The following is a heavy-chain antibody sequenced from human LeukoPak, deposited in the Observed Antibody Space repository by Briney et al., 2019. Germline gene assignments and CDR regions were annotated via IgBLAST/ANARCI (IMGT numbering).Heavy chain of an antibody. Sequence: GGSLRLSCVASGFTFSAYGMRWVRQAPGKGLEYVSAINTNGGSTYYANSVKGRFTISRDNSRSTLYLQMGSLRTEDMAVYYCAREGSYGESDYWGQGTLVTVSS. CDR1: GFTFSAYG. D-gene: IGHD3-16*01. CDR3: AREGSYGESDY. J-gene: IGHJ4*02. V-gene: IGHV3-64*01. CDR2: INTNGGST.